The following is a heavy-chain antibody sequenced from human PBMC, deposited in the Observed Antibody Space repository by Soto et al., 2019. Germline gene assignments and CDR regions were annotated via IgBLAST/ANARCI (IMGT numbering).Heavy chain of an antibody. D-gene: IGHD4-17*01. J-gene: IGHJ3*02. Sequence: ASVKVSCKASGYSFTDYYMHWIRQAPGQGLEWMGWIAPHRDGTEFAQKFQDRITLTGDTSTSTAYMELKGLTSADTAVYFCARGPYGDNAFDIWGQGTVVTVSS. V-gene: IGHV1-2*02. CDR1: GYSFTDYY. CDR2: IAPHRDGT. CDR3: ARGPYGDNAFDI.